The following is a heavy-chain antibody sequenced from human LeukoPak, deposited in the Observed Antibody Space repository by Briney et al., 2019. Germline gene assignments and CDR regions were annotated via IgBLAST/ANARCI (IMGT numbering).Heavy chain of an antibody. CDR1: GFTFSSYE. J-gene: IGHJ6*02. D-gene: IGHD3-10*01. CDR2: ISSSGSTI. CDR3: ARDGEGLTMVRGVIGFPNYYYYYGMDV. Sequence: GGSLRLSCAASGFTFSSYEMNWVRQAPGKGLEWVSYISSSGSTIYYADSVKGRFTISRDNAKNSLYLQMNSLRAEDTAVYYCARDGEGLTMVRGVIGFPNYYYYYGMDVWGQGTTVTVSS. V-gene: IGHV3-48*03.